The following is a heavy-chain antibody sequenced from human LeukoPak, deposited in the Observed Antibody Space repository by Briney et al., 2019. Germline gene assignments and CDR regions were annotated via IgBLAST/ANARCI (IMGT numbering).Heavy chain of an antibody. CDR1: GYTFTSYG. CDR3: AREFPGGWWVRGSAGYFDY. V-gene: IGHV1-18*01. D-gene: IGHD6-19*01. CDR2: ISAYNGNT. Sequence: ASVKVSCKASGYTFTSYGISWVRQAPGQGLEWMGWISAYNGNTNYAQKLQGRVTMTTDTSTSTAYMELRSLRSDDTAVYYCAREFPGGWWVRGSAGYFDYWGQGTLVTVSS. J-gene: IGHJ4*02.